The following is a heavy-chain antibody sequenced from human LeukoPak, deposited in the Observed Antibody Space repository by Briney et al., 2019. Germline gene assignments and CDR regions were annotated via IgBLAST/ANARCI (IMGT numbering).Heavy chain of an antibody. D-gene: IGHD4-17*01. CDR3: ARVGSADYGDYRGAFDI. CDR2: ISAYNGNT. CDR1: GYTFTSYG. J-gene: IGHJ3*02. V-gene: IGHV1-18*04. Sequence: ASVKVSCKASGYTFTSYGISWGRQAPGQGLEWMGWISAYNGNTNYAQKLQGRVTMTTDTSTSTAYMELRSLRSDDTAVYYCARVGSADYGDYRGAFDIWGQGTMVTVSS.